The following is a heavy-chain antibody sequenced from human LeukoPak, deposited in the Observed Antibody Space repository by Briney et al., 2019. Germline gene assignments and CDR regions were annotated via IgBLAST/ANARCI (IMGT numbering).Heavy chain of an antibody. CDR2: IYYTGSP. V-gene: IGHV4-39*01. Sequence: SETLSLTCTVSGGSISSSSYYWGWLRQPPGKGLEWLGSIYYTGSPFYNPSLRSRVTMSVDTAENQFSLNLNSVPAADTAIYYCARQTYFYEASGHLNDNWGQGTLVTVSS. CDR1: GGSISSSSYY. CDR3: ARQTYFYEASGHLNDN. J-gene: IGHJ4*02. D-gene: IGHD2-15*01.